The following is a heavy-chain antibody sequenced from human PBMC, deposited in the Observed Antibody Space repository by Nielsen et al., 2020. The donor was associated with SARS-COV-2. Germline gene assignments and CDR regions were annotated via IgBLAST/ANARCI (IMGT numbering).Heavy chain of an antibody. J-gene: IGHJ4*02. V-gene: IGHV4-59*12. D-gene: IGHD6-13*01. CDR1: DGSISSYY. Sequence: GSLRLSCTVSDGSISSYYWSWIRQPPGKGLEWVGYVYYSGSTYYNPSLKSRVTISVDTSKNQFSLKLSSVTAADTAVYYCAIEGSWYTYWGQGTLVTVSS. CDR2: VYYSGST. CDR3: AIEGSWYTY.